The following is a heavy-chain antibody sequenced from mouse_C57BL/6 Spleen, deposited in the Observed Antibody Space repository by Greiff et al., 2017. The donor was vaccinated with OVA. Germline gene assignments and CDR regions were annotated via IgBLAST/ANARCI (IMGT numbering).Heavy chain of an antibody. CDR1: GYAFSSSW. D-gene: IGHD4-1*01. Sequence: VQLVESGPELVKPGASVKISCKASGYAFSSSWMNWVKQRPGKGLEWIGRIYPGDGDTNYNGKFKGKATLTADKSSSTAYMQLSSLTSEDSAVYFCARETGTDYFDYWGQGTTLTVSS. CDR3: ARETGTDYFDY. CDR2: IYPGDGDT. J-gene: IGHJ2*01. V-gene: IGHV1-82*01.